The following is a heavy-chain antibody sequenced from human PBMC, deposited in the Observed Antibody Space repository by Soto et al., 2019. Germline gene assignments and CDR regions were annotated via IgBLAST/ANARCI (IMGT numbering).Heavy chain of an antibody. CDR3: SRDAWGGP. CDR2: INSDGTTT. Sequence: QVQLVQSGGGLVKPGGSLRLSCAASGFNFNDYYMSWIRQAPGKGLEWVSDINSDGTTTHYADSVKGRFTISRDNTKNLLFLQMLSLRVDDTAVYYCSRDAWGGPSGQGTLVTVSS. D-gene: IGHD3-10*01. J-gene: IGHJ5*02. V-gene: IGHV3-11*01. CDR1: GFNFNDYY.